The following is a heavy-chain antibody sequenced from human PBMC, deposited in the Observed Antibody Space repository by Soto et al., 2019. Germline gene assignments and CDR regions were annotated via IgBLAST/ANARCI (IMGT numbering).Heavy chain of an antibody. Sequence: PGGSLRLSCAASGFTFSSYSMNWVRQAPGKGLEWVSSISSSSSYIYYADSVKGRFTISRDNDKNSLYLQMNSLRAEDTAVYYCARVGRDGYTSLDYWGQGTLVTVSS. CDR3: ARVGRDGYTSLDY. V-gene: IGHV3-21*01. CDR2: ISSSSSYI. J-gene: IGHJ4*02. CDR1: GFTFSSYS. D-gene: IGHD5-18*01.